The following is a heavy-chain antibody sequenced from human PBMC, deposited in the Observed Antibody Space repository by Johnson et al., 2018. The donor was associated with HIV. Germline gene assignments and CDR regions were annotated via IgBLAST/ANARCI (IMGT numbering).Heavy chain of an antibody. J-gene: IGHJ3*02. Sequence: AAGGFTFSSYAMHWVRQAPGKGLEWVAVISYDGSNKYYADSVKGRFTISRDNSKNTLYLQMNSLRAEDTAVYYCARDLGPDGAFDIWGQGTMVTISS. D-gene: IGHD5-24*01. CDR2: ISYDGSNK. CDR1: GFTFSSYA. CDR3: ARDLGPDGAFDI. V-gene: IGHV3-30*14.